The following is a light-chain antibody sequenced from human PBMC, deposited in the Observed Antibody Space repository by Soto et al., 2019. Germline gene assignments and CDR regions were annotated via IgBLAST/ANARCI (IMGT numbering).Light chain of an antibody. J-gene: IGLJ2*01. CDR2: EVS. CDR3: SSYTSRSTPV. Sequence: QSALTQPASVSGSPGQSITISCTGTSSDVGGYNYVSWYQQHPGKAPKLMISEVSNRPSGVSNRFSGSKSGNTASLSISGLQAEDEADYYCSSYTSRSTPVFGGGTKVPVL. CDR1: SSDVGGYNY. V-gene: IGLV2-14*01.